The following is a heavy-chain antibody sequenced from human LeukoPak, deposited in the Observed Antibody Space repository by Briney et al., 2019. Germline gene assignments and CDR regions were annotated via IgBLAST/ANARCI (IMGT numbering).Heavy chain of an antibody. CDR1: GYTFITNA. D-gene: IGHD3-22*01. V-gene: IGHV1-3*03. CDR3: ARGPYYYDTSGYYSTPLYYFDS. J-gene: IGHJ4*02. Sequence: ASVKVSCKTSGYTFITNAVHWLRQAPGQGLEWMGSINTANGNTKYSQDFQGRLTITRDTSATTAYMELISLRSEDTAVFYCARGPYYYDTSGYYSTPLYYFDSWGQGTLVTVSS. CDR2: INTANGNT.